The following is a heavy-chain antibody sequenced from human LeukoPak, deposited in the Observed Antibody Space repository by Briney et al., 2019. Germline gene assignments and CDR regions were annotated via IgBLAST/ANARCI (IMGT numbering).Heavy chain of an antibody. Sequence: PGGSLRLSCAASGFSFSDEYMSWIRQAPGQGLEWISYISASGSYTNYADSVKGRFTISRDNAKNSLYLQMNSLRAEDTAVYYCARPGSYSSSWYLYWGQGTLVTVSS. CDR1: GFSFSDEY. CDR2: ISASGSYT. CDR3: ARPGSYSSSWYLY. J-gene: IGHJ4*02. D-gene: IGHD6-13*01. V-gene: IGHV3-11*03.